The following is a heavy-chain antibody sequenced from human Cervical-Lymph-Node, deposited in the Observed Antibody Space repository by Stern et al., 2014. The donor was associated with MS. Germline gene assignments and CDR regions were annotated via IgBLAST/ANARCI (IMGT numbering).Heavy chain of an antibody. CDR2: IIPLFGTP. CDR3: ASAPGVTALPTHFDY. D-gene: IGHD2-21*02. CDR1: GDTFSNCA. Sequence: QEQLGQSGAEVKKPGSSVKVSCKASGDTFSNCAITWVRQAPGQGLKWMGGIIPLFGTPIYARRFQGRVTITADKSTSTAYMELSSLRSEDTAVYYCASAPGVTALPTHFDYWGQGTLVTVSS. J-gene: IGHJ4*02. V-gene: IGHV1-69*06.